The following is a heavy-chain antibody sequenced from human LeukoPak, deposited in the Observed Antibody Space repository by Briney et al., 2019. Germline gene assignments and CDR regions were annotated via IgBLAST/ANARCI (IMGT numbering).Heavy chain of an antibody. CDR1: GFTFSSHE. J-gene: IGHJ5*02. D-gene: IGHD6-19*01. Sequence: GGSLRLSCAASGFTFSSHEINWVRQAPGKGLEWVSYISSSGSTIYYADSVKGRFTISRDNAKNSLYLQMNSLRAEDTAVYYCARTKTGYSSGWWLFEPWGQGTLVTVSS. CDR3: ARTKTGYSSGWWLFEP. CDR2: ISSSGSTI. V-gene: IGHV3-48*03.